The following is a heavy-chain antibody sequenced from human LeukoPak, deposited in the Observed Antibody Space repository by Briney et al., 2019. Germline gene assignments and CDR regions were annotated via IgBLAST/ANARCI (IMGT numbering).Heavy chain of an antibody. CDR3: ARDRVLHYFDY. V-gene: IGHV3-33*01. CDR1: GFTFSSHG. CDR2: IWYDGSDK. D-gene: IGHD3-16*01. Sequence: GGSLRLSCAASGFTFSSHGMHWVRQAPGRGLEWVAVIWYDGSDKYYADSVKGRFTISRDNSKNTLYLQMTSLRADDTAVYYCARDRVLHYFDYWGQGALVTVSS. J-gene: IGHJ4*02.